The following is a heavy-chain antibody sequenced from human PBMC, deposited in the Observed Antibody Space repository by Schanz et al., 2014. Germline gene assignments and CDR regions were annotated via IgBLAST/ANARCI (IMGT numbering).Heavy chain of an antibody. V-gene: IGHV1-18*01. Sequence: QVQLVQSGAEVKKPGASVKVSCKASGYTFTSHGISWVRQAPGQGLEWVGWISAYTNNTNYAQKGQGRVTMTTDTSTGTAYMELRSLRSDDTAVYYCARDRRRYCSTASCLHDNWFDPWGQGTLVIVSS. D-gene: IGHD2-2*01. CDR3: ARDRRRYCSTASCLHDNWFDP. J-gene: IGHJ5*02. CDR2: ISAYTNNT. CDR1: GYTFTSHG.